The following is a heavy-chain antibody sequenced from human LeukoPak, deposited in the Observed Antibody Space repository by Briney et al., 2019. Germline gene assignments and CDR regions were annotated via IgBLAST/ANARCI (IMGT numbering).Heavy chain of an antibody. CDR3: ARLYRKTYKWNDQPDY. D-gene: IGHD1-20*01. Sequence: SETLSLTCTVSGYSISSSSYYWGWIRQPPGKGLEWIGTFHYSGRTYYNPSLKSRVTISVNMSKNQFSLKLISVTAADTAVYYCARLYRKTYKWNDQPDYWGQGTLVTVSS. CDR2: FHYSGRT. CDR1: GYSISSSSYY. V-gene: IGHV4-39*07. J-gene: IGHJ4*02.